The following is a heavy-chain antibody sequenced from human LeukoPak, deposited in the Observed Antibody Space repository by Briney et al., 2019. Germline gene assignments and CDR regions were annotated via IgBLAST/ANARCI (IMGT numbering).Heavy chain of an antibody. D-gene: IGHD4-11*01. CDR3: ARSVYSYSGIDY. J-gene: IGHJ4*02. CDR2: IYPGDSDT. CDR1: GYSFATYW. V-gene: IGHV5-51*01. Sequence: GEPLKISCKGSGYSFATYWIGGERQMPGKGLEWMGIIYPGDSDTRYSPSFQGQVTISADKSISTAYLQWSSLKASDTAMYYCARSVYSYSGIDYWGQGTLVTVSS.